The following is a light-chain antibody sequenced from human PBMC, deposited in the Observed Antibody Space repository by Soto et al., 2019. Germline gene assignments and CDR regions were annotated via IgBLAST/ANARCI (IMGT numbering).Light chain of an antibody. CDR2: DVS. V-gene: IGKV1-33*01. CDR3: QQFDSLPLT. J-gene: IGKJ4*01. Sequence: DIQKTQSPSSLSASVGARVTITCQASQDISTHLTWFQQKPGKAPKLLIYDVSILETGVPSRFSGSGSGTHFTFSISSLQPEDIATYYCQQFDSLPLTFGGGTRVEIK. CDR1: QDISTH.